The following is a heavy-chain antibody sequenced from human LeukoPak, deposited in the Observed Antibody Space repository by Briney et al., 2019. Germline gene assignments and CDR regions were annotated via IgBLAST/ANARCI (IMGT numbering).Heavy chain of an antibody. CDR2: IYYSGST. J-gene: IGHJ4*02. CDR1: GGSISSYY. CDR3: ARTPYFDY. Sequence: SETLSLTCTVSGGSISSYYWSWIRQPPGKGLEWIGDIYYSGSTYYNPSLKGRVTISVDTSKNQFSLKLSSLTAADTAVYYCARTPYFDYWGQGTLVTVSS. V-gene: IGHV4-59*01.